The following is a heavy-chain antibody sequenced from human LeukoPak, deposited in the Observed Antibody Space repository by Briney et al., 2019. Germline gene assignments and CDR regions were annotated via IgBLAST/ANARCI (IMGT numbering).Heavy chain of an antibody. Sequence: SETLSLTCTVSGGSISSGGYYWSWIRQPPGKGLEWIGYIYHSGSTYYNPSLKSRVTISVDRSKNQFSLKLSSVTAADTAVYYCAKQISEYSSSLGVWFDPWGQGTLVTVSS. V-gene: IGHV4-30-2*01. CDR1: GGSISSGGYY. CDR2: IYHSGST. D-gene: IGHD6-6*01. CDR3: AKQISEYSSSLGVWFDP. J-gene: IGHJ5*02.